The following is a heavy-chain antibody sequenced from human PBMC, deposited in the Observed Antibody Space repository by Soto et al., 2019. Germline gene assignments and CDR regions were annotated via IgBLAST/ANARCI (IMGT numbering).Heavy chain of an antibody. V-gene: IGHV3-23*01. CDR2: ISGSGGST. D-gene: IGHD6-19*01. CDR3: ALQLSEIRAWLVPQYFDL. J-gene: IGHJ2*01. Sequence: LRLSCAASGFTFSSYAMSWVRQAPGKGLEWVSAISGSGGSTCYADSVKGRFTISRDNSKNTLYLQMNSLRAEDTAVYYCALQLSEIRAWLVPQYFDLWGRGPLVTVSS. CDR1: GFTFSSYA.